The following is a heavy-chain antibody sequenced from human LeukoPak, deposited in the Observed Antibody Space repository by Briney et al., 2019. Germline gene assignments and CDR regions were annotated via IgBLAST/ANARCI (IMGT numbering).Heavy chain of an antibody. CDR1: GGSISSYY. CDR3: ARLADYYGSGSYYLDV. CDR2: IYTSGST. D-gene: IGHD3-10*01. Sequence: PSETLSLTCTVSGGSISSYYWSWIRQPAGKGLEWIGRIYTSGSTNYNPSLKSRVTMSVDTSKNQFSLKLSSVTAADTAAYYCARLADYYGSGSYYLDVWGQGTTVTVSS. J-gene: IGHJ6*02. V-gene: IGHV4-4*07.